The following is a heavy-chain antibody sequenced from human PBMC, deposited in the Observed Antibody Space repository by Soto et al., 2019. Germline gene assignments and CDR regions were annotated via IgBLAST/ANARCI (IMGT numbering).Heavy chain of an antibody. V-gene: IGHV3-74*01. D-gene: IGHD2-15*01. CDR1: GFTFSRYW. CDR2: ISNDETET. CDR3: ARGRTSGHFDY. Sequence: SLRLSCTASGFTFSRYWMHWVRQGPGKGLVWVSRISNDETETTYADSVKGRFTISRDNAKNTLYLQMNSLRAEDTAVYYCARGRTSGHFDYWGQGTPVTVSS. J-gene: IGHJ4*02.